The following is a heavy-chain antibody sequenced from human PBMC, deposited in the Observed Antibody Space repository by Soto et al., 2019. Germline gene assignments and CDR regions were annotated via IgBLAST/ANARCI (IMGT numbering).Heavy chain of an antibody. V-gene: IGHV3-11*06. D-gene: IGHD2-2*01. J-gene: IGHJ6*02. CDR1: GFTFSDYD. CDR3: ARDARGCISTRWYRAHFYYGMDV. Sequence: QVQLVESGGGLVKPGGSLRLSCAGSGFTFSDYDMSWVRQAPGKGLEWISYIRGTSSYTNYAAAVKGRFIISSDNAKNTLYLQMNNLTDEDTSVYLCARDARGCISTRWYRAHFYYGMDVWGQGTTVTVSS. CDR2: IRGTSSYT.